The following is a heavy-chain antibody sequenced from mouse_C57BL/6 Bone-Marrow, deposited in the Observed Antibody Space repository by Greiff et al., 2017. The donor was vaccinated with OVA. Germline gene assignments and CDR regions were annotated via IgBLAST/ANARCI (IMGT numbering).Heavy chain of an antibody. J-gene: IGHJ2*01. CDR3: ARDLITTVLGDY. Sequence: QVHVKQSGAELVRPGSSVTLSCKASGYTFTSYWMDWVKQRPGQGLEWIGNIYPSDSETHYNQKFKDKATLTVDKSSSTAYMQLSSLTSEDSAVYYCARDLITTVLGDYWGQGTTLTVSS. CDR2: IYPSDSET. V-gene: IGHV1-61*01. CDR1: GYTFTSYW. D-gene: IGHD1-1*01.